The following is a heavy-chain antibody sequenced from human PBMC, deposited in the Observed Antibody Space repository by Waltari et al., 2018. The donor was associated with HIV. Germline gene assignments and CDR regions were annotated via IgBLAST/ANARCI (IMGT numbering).Heavy chain of an antibody. CDR1: TYTFADYF. D-gene: IGHD3-10*01. V-gene: IGHV1-2*02. J-gene: IGHJ3*02. Sequence: QLQLVQSGAELKKPGASLKVSSKASTYTFADYFVHWVRQAPGQGIEWMGGINPKNGGPKFAQKCQGRVTMTRDTSINTAYMELSSLRSDDTAVYYCAGERFYGSGSYFRDAFEIWGQGTMVTVSS. CDR2: INPKNGGP. CDR3: AGERFYGSGSYFRDAFEI.